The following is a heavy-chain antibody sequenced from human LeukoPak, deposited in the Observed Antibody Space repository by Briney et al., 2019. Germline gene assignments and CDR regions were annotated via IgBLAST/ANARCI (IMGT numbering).Heavy chain of an antibody. J-gene: IGHJ5*02. CDR1: GFTFSSYS. CDR3: GRDRYYGSGSYYWFDP. Sequence: PGGSLRLSCAASGFTFSSYSMNWVRQAPGKGLEWVSSISSSSSYIYYADSVKGRFTISRDNAKNSLYLQMNSLRAEDTAVYYCGRDRYYGSGSYYWFDPWGQGTLVTVSS. CDR2: ISSSSSYI. D-gene: IGHD3-10*01. V-gene: IGHV3-21*01.